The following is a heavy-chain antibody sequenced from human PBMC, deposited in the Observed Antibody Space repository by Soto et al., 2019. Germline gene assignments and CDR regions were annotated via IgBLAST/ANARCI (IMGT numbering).Heavy chain of an antibody. CDR3: ARGSTGYSSSWYRY. Sequence: SETLSLTCTVSGGSISSGGYYWSWIRQHPGKGLEWIGYIYYSGSTYYNPSLKSRATISADTSRNQFSLKLRSVNTADTAVYYCARGSTGYSSSWYRYWGQGTLVTVSS. J-gene: IGHJ4*02. V-gene: IGHV4-31*03. CDR2: IYYSGST. CDR1: GGSISSGGYY. D-gene: IGHD6-13*01.